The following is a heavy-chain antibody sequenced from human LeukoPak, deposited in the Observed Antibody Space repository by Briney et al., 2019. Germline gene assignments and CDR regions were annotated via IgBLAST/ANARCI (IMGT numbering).Heavy chain of an antibody. V-gene: IGHV1-69*13. CDR3: ARDHVEWLRLGEIYYYYGMDV. D-gene: IGHD5-12*01. J-gene: IGHJ6*02. CDR1: GYTFTSYG. CDR2: INPIFGTA. Sequence: GASVKVSCKASGYTFTSYGISWVRQAPGQGLEWMGGINPIFGTANYAQKFQGRVTITADESTSTAYMELSSLRSEDTAVYYCARDHVEWLRLGEIYYYYGMDVRGQGTTVTVSS.